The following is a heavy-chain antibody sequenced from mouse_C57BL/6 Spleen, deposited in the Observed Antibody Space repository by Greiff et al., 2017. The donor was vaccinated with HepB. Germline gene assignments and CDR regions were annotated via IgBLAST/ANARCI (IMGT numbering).Heavy chain of an antibody. CDR2: IDPSDSYT. CDR3: AREDDYYGSSYGAY. D-gene: IGHD1-1*01. CDR1: GYTFTSYW. Sequence: QVQLQQSGAELVMPGASVKLSCKASGYTFTSYWMHWVKQRPGQGLEWIGEIDPSDSYTNYNQKFKGKSTLTVDKSSSTAYMQLSSLTSEDSAVYYCAREDDYYGSSYGAYWGQGTLVTVSA. V-gene: IGHV1-69*01. J-gene: IGHJ3*01.